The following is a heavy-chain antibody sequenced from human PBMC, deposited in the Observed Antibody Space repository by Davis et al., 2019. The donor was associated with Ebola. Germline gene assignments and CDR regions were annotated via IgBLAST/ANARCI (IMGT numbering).Heavy chain of an antibody. J-gene: IGHJ2*01. V-gene: IGHV3-9*01. CDR3: AKDATVTGDWYFDL. D-gene: IGHD4-17*01. CDR1: GFTFSSYG. CDR2: ISWNSGSI. Sequence: GGSLRLSCAASGFTFSSYGMHWVRQAPGKGLEWVSGISWNSGSIGYADSVKGRFTISRDNAKNSLYLQMNSLRAEDTALYYCAKDATVTGDWYFDLWGRGTLVTVSS.